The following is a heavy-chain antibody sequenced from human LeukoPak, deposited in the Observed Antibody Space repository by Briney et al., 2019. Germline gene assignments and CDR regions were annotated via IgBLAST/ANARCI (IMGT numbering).Heavy chain of an antibody. CDR2: INTNTGNP. CDR1: GYTFTSYV. V-gene: IGHV7-4-1*02. Sequence: GASVKVSCKASGYTFTSYVMNWVRQAPGQGLEWMGWINTNTGNPTYAQGFTGRFVFSLDTSVSTAYLQISSLKAEDTAVYYCARGKGSTVTTYDYYYYYYMDVWGKGTTVTVSS. D-gene: IGHD4-17*01. CDR3: ARGKGSTVTTYDYYYYYYMDV. J-gene: IGHJ6*03.